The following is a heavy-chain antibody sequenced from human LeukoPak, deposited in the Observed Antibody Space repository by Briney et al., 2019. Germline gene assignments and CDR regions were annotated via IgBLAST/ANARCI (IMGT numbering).Heavy chain of an antibody. CDR3: ARSPSGIYYYYYYMDV. Sequence: GASVKVSCKASGYTFTSYYMHWVRQAPGQGLEWMGIINPSGGSTSYAQKLQGRVTMTTDTSTSTAYMELRSLRSDDTAVYYCARSPSGIYYYYYYMDVWGKGTTVTVSS. CDR1: GYTFTSYY. J-gene: IGHJ6*03. V-gene: IGHV1-46*01. CDR2: INPSGGST.